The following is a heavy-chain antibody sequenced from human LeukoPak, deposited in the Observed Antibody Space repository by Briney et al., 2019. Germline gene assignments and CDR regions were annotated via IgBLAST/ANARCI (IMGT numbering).Heavy chain of an antibody. CDR3: ARVSYYGSGSYGRFWFDP. J-gene: IGHJ5*02. D-gene: IGHD3-10*01. Sequence: PSETLSPTCTVSGGSISSYYWSWIRQPPGKGLEWIGYIYYSGSTNYNPSLKSRVTMSVDTSKNQFSLKLSSVTAADTAVYYCARVSYYGSGSYGRFWFDPWGQGTLVTVSS. CDR2: IYYSGST. V-gene: IGHV4-59*12. CDR1: GGSISSYY.